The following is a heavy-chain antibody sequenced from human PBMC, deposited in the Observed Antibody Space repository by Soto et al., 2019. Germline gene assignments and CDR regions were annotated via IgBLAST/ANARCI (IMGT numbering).Heavy chain of an antibody. Sequence: QVHLVQSGAEVKKPGASVKVSCQGSGYAFTTYGITWVRQAPGQGLEWMGWISAHNGNTNYAQKLQGRVTVTRDTSTSTAYMEVRSLSYDDTAVYYCARGRYGDYGGQGALVTVSS. CDR1: GYAFTTYG. D-gene: IGHD1-1*01. CDR2: ISAHNGNT. J-gene: IGHJ4*02. V-gene: IGHV1-18*01. CDR3: ARGRYGDY.